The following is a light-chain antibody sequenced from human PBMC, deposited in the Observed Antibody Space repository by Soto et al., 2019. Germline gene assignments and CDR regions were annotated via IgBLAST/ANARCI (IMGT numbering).Light chain of an antibody. J-gene: IGKJ1*01. Sequence: AIQMTQSPSSLSASVGDRVTITCRASQGIRNDVGWYQQKPGKAPKLLIYGASTLQSGVPSRFSGSGSGTDFTHTISSLQPEYFATYYCLQDYNLWTFGQGTKVEIK. CDR1: QGIRND. V-gene: IGKV1-6*01. CDR2: GAS. CDR3: LQDYNLWT.